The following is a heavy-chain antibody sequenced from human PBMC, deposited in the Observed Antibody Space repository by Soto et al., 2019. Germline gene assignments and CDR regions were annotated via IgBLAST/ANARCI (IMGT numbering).Heavy chain of an antibody. CDR1: GGTFSSYA. CDR3: ASLKYYYDSSGYPFDY. D-gene: IGHD3-22*01. Sequence: SVKVSCKASGGTFSSYAISWVRQAPGQGLEWMGGIIPIFGTANYAQKFQGRVTITADESTSTAYMELSSLRSEDTAVYYCASLKYYYDSSGYPFDYWGQGTLVTVSS. CDR2: IIPIFGTA. V-gene: IGHV1-69*13. J-gene: IGHJ4*02.